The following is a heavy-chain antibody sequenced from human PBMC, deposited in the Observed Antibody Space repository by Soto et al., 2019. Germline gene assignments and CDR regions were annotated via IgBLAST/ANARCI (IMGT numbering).Heavy chain of an antibody. CDR1: GFTFSSYA. J-gene: IGHJ6*02. V-gene: IGHV3-23*01. D-gene: IGHD3-10*01. CDR2: ISGSGGST. Sequence: EVQLLESGGGLVQPGGSLRLSCAASGFTFSSYAMSWVRQAPGKELEWVSAISGSGGSTYYADSVKGRFTISRDNSKNTLYLQMNSLRAEDTAVYYCAKKLGCKQLVALITMVRGPSCGGMDVWGQGTTVTVSS. CDR3: AKKLGCKQLVALITMVRGPSCGGMDV.